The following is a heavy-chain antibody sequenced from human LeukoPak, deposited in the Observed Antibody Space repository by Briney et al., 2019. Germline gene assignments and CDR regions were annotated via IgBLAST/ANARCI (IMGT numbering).Heavy chain of an antibody. V-gene: IGHV3-15*01. J-gene: IGHJ4*02. D-gene: IGHD3-22*01. CDR1: GFTCSNAW. CDR3: TTADYYDSSGYS. CDR2: IKSKTDGGTT. Sequence: GGSLRPSWAASGFTCSNAWMSWVRQAPGKGLERVRRIKSKTDGGTTDYAAPVKGRFTISRDDSKNTLYLQMNSLKTEDTAVYYCTTADYYDSSGYSWGQGTLVTVFS.